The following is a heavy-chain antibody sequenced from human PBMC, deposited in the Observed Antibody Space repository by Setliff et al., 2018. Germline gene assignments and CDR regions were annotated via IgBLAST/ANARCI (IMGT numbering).Heavy chain of an antibody. CDR1: GGPFSGYY. CDR2: INHSGST. CDR3: ARGGLNEGWGSYRFEGYYYYGMDV. V-gene: IGHV4-34*01. Sequence: PSETLSLTCAVYGGPFSGYYWSWIRQPPGKGLEWIGEINHSGSTNYNPSLKSRVTISVDTSKNQFSLKLSSVTAADTAVYYCARGGLNEGWGSYRFEGYYYYGMDVWGQGTTVTVSS. D-gene: IGHD3-16*02. J-gene: IGHJ6*02.